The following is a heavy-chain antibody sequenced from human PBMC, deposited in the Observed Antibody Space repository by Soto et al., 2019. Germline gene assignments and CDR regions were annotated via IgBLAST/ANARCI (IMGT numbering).Heavy chain of an antibody. CDR2: ITGSGGST. J-gene: IGHJ4*02. D-gene: IGHD2-15*01. CDR3: AKGSGGSRPYYFDY. CDR1: GFTFSNCA. Sequence: EVQLLESGGNLVQPGGSLRLSCAASGFTFSNCAMSWVRQAPGRGLEWVSAITGSGGSTYYADSVKGRFTISRDNSKNTLYLQMNSLRAEDTAVYYCAKGSGGSRPYYFDYWGQGTLVTVSS. V-gene: IGHV3-23*01.